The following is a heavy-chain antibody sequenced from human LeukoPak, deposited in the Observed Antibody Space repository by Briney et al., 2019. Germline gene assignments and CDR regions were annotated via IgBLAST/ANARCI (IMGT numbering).Heavy chain of an antibody. D-gene: IGHD6-19*01. CDR3: AAETVAGTSFDYYYGMDV. Sequence: SVKVSCRASGFTFTSSAMQWVRQAHGQRLEWIGWIVVGSGNTNYAQKFQERVTITRDMSTSTAYMELSSLRSEDTAVYYCAAETVAGTSFDYYYGMDVWGQGTTVTASS. J-gene: IGHJ6*02. CDR1: GFTFTSSA. V-gene: IGHV1-58*02. CDR2: IVVGSGNT.